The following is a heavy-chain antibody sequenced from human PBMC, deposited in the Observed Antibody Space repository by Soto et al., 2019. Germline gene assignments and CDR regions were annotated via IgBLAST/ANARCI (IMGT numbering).Heavy chain of an antibody. V-gene: IGHV3-33*01. J-gene: IGHJ3*02. CDR3: ARDQSPVTPGTSRDM. CDR1: GFNFKNFG. D-gene: IGHD1-1*01. Sequence: QEQLVESGGGAVQAGRSLRLSCAASGFNFKNFGMHWVRQVPGKGLEWVAGLYHDGSNQVYDAAVRGRFIVSRDNAKDTLFLQMDSLRVDDTAVYYCARDQSPVTPGTSRDMWGQGTVVTVSS. CDR2: LYHDGSNQ.